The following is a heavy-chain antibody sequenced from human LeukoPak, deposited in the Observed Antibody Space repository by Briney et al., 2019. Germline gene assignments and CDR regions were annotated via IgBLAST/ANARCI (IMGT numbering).Heavy chain of an antibody. J-gene: IGHJ6*02. D-gene: IGHD6-13*01. CDR3: ASVYPAAGTMEMDV. V-gene: IGHV1-2*06. Sequence: ASVKVSCKASGYTFTGYYMHWVRQAPGQGLEWMGRINPNSGGTNYAQKFQGRVTMTRDTSISTAYMELSRLRSDDTAVYYCASVYPAAGTMEMDVWGQGTTVTVSS. CDR1: GYTFTGYY. CDR2: INPNSGGT.